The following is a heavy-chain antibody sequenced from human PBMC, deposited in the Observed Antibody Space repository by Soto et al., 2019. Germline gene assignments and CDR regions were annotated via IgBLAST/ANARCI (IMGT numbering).Heavy chain of an antibody. CDR1: GFTFSSYA. Sequence: PGGSLRLSCAASGFTFSSYAMSWVRQAPGKGLEWVSAISGSGGSTYYADSVKGRFTISRDNSKNTLYLQMNSLRAEDTAVYYCAKFIVHTITGAARDCWGQGTLVTVSS. D-gene: IGHD6-6*01. J-gene: IGHJ4*02. CDR3: AKFIVHTITGAARDC. CDR2: ISGSGGST. V-gene: IGHV3-23*01.